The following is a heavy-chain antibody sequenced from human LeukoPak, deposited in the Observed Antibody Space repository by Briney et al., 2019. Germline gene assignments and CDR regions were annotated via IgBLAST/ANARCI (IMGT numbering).Heavy chain of an antibody. D-gene: IGHD3-10*02. V-gene: IGHV3-48*03. CDR2: ISSSGSTI. CDR1: GFTFSSYE. Sequence: QSGGSLRLSCAASGFTFSSYEMNWVRQAPGKGLEWVSYISSSGSTIYYADSVQGRFTISRDNAQNSLYLQMSSLRAEDTAVYYCARNVYNFDYWGQGTLVTVSS. J-gene: IGHJ4*02. CDR3: ARNVYNFDY.